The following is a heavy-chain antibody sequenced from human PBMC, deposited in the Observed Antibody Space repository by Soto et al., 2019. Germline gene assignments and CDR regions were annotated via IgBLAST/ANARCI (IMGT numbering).Heavy chain of an antibody. V-gene: IGHV1-2*04. CDR1: GYTFTGYY. CDR2: INPNSGGT. J-gene: IGHJ6*02. Sequence: ASVKVYCKASGYTFTGYYMHWVRQAPGQGLEWMGWINPNSGGTNYAQKFQGWVTMTRDTSISTAYMELSRLRSDDTAVYYCARGVKDSFLWLQTQYYYGMYFSGQGSTVPVSS. CDR3: ARGVKDSFLWLQTQYYYGMYF. D-gene: IGHD3-3*02.